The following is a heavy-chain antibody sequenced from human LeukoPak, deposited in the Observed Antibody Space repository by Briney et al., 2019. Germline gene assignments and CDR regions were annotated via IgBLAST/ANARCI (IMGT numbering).Heavy chain of an antibody. J-gene: IGHJ5*02. Sequence: PGGSLRLSCAASGFTFSSYSMNWVRQAPGKGLEWVSYISSSSSTIYYADSVKGRFTISRDNAKNSLYLQMNSLRAEDTAVYYCVRDGITMIPGNWFDPWGQGTLVTVSS. CDR3: VRDGITMIPGNWFDP. D-gene: IGHD3-22*01. CDR1: GFTFSSYS. CDR2: ISSSSSTI. V-gene: IGHV3-48*01.